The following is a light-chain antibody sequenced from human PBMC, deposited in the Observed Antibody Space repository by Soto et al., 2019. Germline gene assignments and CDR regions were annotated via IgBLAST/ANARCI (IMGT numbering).Light chain of an antibody. V-gene: IGKV3-15*01. CDR2: GAS. CDR3: QQDAVWPPQT. J-gene: IGKJ1*01. CDR1: QTVIRN. Sequence: IVMTQSPATLSVSPGERDILSCRASQTVIRNLAWYQQKPGQTPRLLIFGASTRATGIPARFSGSVSGTEFTLTISSLQHEDFAVYYCQQDAVWPPQTFAQGTKV.